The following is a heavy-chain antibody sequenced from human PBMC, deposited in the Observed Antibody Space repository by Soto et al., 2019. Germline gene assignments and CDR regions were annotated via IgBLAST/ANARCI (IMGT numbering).Heavy chain of an antibody. CDR3: ARDVSTEYCSGGSCRHNWSDP. CDR1: GYTFTDYG. D-gene: IGHD2-15*01. Sequence: ASVKVSCKASGYTFTDYGVSWLRQAPGQGLEWMGWISTKNGKTNYAEKLQGRVTMTTDTSTTTASLKLSSVTAADTAVYYCARDVSTEYCSGGSCRHNWSDPWGQGTLVTVSS. J-gene: IGHJ5*02. V-gene: IGHV1-18*01. CDR2: ISTKNGKT.